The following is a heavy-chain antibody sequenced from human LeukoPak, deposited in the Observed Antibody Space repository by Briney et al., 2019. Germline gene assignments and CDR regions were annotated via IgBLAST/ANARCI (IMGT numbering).Heavy chain of an antibody. V-gene: IGHV1-69*05. Sequence: SVKVSCKASGGTFSSYAISWVRQAPGQGLEWMGGIIPIFGTANYAQKFQGRVTITTDESTSTAYMELSSLRSEDTAVYYCARQSAVGTAWFDPWGQGTLVTASS. D-gene: IGHD6-13*01. CDR3: ARQSAVGTAWFDP. CDR1: GGTFSSYA. CDR2: IIPIFGTA. J-gene: IGHJ5*02.